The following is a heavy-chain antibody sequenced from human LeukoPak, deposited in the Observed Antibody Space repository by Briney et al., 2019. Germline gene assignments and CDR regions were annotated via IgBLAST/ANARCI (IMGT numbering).Heavy chain of an antibody. CDR1: GGSISSGSYY. V-gene: IGHV4-61*02. D-gene: IGHD2-15*01. J-gene: IGHJ6*03. CDR3: ARITQARDKPQYYYYYMDV. CDR2: IYTSGST. Sequence: SETLSLTCTVSGGSISSGSYYWSWIRQPAGKGLEWIGRIYTSGSTNYNPSLKSRVTISVDTSKNQFSLKLSSVTAADTAVYYCARITQARDKPQYYYYYMDVWGKGTTVTVSS.